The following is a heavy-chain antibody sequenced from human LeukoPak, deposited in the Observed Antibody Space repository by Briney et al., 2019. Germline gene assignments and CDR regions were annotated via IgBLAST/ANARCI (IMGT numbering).Heavy chain of an antibody. V-gene: IGHV3-30*04. J-gene: IGHJ6*04. CDR3: ARDPGSTSCYSDYYYYYGMDV. D-gene: IGHD2-2*01. CDR1: GFTFSSYA. CDR2: ISYDGSNK. Sequence: GGSLRLSCAASGFTFSSYAMHWVRQAPGKGLEWVAVISYDGSNKYCADSVKGRFTISRDNSKNTLYLQMNSLRAEDTAVYYCARDPGSTSCYSDYYYYYGMDVWGKGTTVTVSS.